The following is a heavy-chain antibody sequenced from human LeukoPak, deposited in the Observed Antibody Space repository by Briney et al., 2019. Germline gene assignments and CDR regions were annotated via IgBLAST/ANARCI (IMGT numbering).Heavy chain of an antibody. J-gene: IGHJ5*02. CDR2: ISYNGDTI. V-gene: IGHV3-11*04. CDR1: GFTFRDHY. Sequence: GGSLRLSCAASGFTFRDHYMSWIRQAPGKGLEWVSYISYNGDTIKYADSVKGRFTISRDNAKNSLYLQMNSLRVEDTAVYYCAREVRASFDPWGQGTLLTVSS. CDR3: AREVRASFDP.